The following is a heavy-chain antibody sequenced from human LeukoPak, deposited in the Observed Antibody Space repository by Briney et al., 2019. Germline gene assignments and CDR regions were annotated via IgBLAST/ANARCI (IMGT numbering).Heavy chain of an antibody. CDR1: GYTFTSYG. J-gene: IGHJ5*02. CDR3: AKTELPVIVVVREPHLHP. Sequence: GASVKVSCKASGYTFTSYGISWVRQAPGQGLEWMGWISAYNGNTNYAQKLQGRVTMTTDTSTSTAYMELRSLRSDDTAVYYCAKTELPVIVVVREPHLHPWGQGTLVTVSS. V-gene: IGHV1-18*01. D-gene: IGHD2-2*01. CDR2: ISAYNGNT.